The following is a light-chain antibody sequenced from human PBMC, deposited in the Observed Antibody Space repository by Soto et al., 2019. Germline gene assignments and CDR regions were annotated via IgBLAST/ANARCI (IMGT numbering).Light chain of an antibody. Sequence: QPVLTQSPSASASLGASVKFTCTLSSGHSGYGIAWHHQQPEKGPRYLMSLNSDGSHRKGDGIPDRFSGSSSGAERFLTISSFQTDDDAEYYCQTWDTGTRVFGGGTKLTVL. V-gene: IGLV4-69*01. CDR2: LNSDGSH. CDR1: SGHSGYG. J-gene: IGLJ3*02. CDR3: QTWDTGTRV.